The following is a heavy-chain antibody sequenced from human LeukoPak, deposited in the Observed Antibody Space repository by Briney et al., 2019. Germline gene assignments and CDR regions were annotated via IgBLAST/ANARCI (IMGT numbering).Heavy chain of an antibody. CDR2: IKQDGGEK. CDR3: ARDGRPLDY. CDR1: GFTFSSSA. J-gene: IGHJ4*02. Sequence: GGSLSLSCAASGFTFSSSAMSWVRQAPGKGLEWVANIKQDGGEKYYVDSVKGRFTISRDNAKNSLYLQMNSLRVEDTAVYYCARDGRPLDYWGQGTLVTVSS. V-gene: IGHV3-7*03.